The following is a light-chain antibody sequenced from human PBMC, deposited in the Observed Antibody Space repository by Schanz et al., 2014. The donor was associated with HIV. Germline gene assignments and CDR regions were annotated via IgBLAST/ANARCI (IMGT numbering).Light chain of an antibody. CDR1: QTVSSN. J-gene: IGKJ5*01. Sequence: EIVLTQSPATLSVSPGQRATLSCRASQTVSSNLAWYQQKPGQAPRLLIYDVSTRATGIPVRFSGSGSGTEFTLTISRLQSEDVAIYYCQQYNKWPPITFGQGTRLEIK. CDR3: QQYNKWPPIT. V-gene: IGKV3-15*01. CDR2: DVS.